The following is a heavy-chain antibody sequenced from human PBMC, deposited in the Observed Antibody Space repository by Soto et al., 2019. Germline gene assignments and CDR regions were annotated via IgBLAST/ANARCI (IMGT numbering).Heavy chain of an antibody. V-gene: IGHV1-69*01. D-gene: IGHD6-13*01. CDR3: ASSAGLDHLLNYYGLNV. CDR2: IIPVLGTP. CDR1: GGTFTSTA. J-gene: IGHJ6*02. Sequence: QVLLVQSSAEVKKPGSSVKVSCKASGGTFTSTAFIWVRQAPGQGLEWMGGIIPVLGTPNYAQKFQARLTVTADASTTTVHMELSSLRSDDTAVYYCASSAGLDHLLNYYGLNVWGQGTTVTVSS.